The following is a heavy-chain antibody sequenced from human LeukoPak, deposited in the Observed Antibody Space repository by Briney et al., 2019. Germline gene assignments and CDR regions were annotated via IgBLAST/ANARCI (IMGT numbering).Heavy chain of an antibody. D-gene: IGHD2-21*02. V-gene: IGHV3-48*03. CDR1: GFTFSSYE. Sequence: GGSLRLSCAASGFTFSSYEMNWVRQAPGKGLEWVSYISSSGSNIYYADSVKGRFTISRDNAKNSLYLQMNSLRAEDTAVYYCARGSRDSYCGGDCYFPPLYYYYGMDVWGQGTTVTVSS. CDR2: ISSSGSNI. CDR3: ARGSRDSYCGGDCYFPPLYYYYGMDV. J-gene: IGHJ6*02.